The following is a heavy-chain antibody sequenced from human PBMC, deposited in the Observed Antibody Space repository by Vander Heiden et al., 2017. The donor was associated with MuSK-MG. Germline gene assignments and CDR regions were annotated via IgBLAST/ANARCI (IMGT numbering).Heavy chain of an antibody. J-gene: IGHJ6*03. CDR3: ARRRPLINSSSYKIYYYYMDV. CDR2: IDPSDSYT. Sequence: EVQLVQSGAEVKKPGESRRISGKGSGYSFTSYWISWVRQMPGKGLEWMGRIDPSDSYTNYSPSFQGHVTISADKAISTAYLQWSSLKASDTAMYYCARRRPLINSSSYKIYYYYMDVWGKGTTVTVSS. CDR1: GYSFTSYW. V-gene: IGHV5-10-1*03. D-gene: IGHD6-6*01.